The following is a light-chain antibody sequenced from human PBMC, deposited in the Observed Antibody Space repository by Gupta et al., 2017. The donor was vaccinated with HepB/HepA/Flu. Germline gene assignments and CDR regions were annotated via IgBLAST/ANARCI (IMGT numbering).Light chain of an antibody. CDR1: ALPKQY. CDR2: KDS. CDR3: QSADITNTYVV. J-gene: IGLJ3*02. V-gene: IGLV3-25*03. Sequence: SSVLIHPPSVSVSPGQTPMVTHSGDALPKQYAYWYQQNPGQTPVLVIYKDSERPSEIPERFSGSSSGTTVTLTINAVQAEDEADYYCQSADITNTYVVFGGGTTLTVL.